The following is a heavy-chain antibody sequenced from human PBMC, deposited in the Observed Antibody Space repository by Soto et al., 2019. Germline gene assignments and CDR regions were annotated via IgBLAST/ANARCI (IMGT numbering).Heavy chain of an antibody. D-gene: IGHD3-10*01. CDR2: INHSGST. CDR3: ARASITMVRGVIITGGWFDP. Sequence: SETLSLTCAVYGGSFSGYYWSWIRQPPGKGLEWIGEINHSGSTNYNPSLKSRVTISVDTSKNQFSLKLSSVTAADTAVYYCARASITMVRGVIITGGWFDPWGQGTLVTVSS. J-gene: IGHJ5*02. V-gene: IGHV4-34*01. CDR1: GGSFSGYY.